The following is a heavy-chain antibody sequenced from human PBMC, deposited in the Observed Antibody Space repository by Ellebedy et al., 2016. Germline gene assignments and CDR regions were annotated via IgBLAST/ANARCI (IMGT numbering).Heavy chain of an antibody. V-gene: IGHV4-38-2*02. CDR2: IYHSGST. CDR3: ARDCSGGSCYSIRFDP. D-gene: IGHD2-15*01. CDR1: GYSISSGYY. Sequence: GSLRLSXTVSGYSISSGYYWGWIRQPPGKGLEWIGSIYHSGSTYYNPSLKSRVTISVDTSKNQFSLKLSSVTAADTAVYYCARDCSGGSCYSIRFDPWGQGTLVTVSS. J-gene: IGHJ5*02.